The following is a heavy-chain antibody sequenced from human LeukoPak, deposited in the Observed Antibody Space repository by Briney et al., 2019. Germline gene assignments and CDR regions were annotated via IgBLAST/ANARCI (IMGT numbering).Heavy chain of an antibody. CDR2: ISGSGAKT. CDR1: GFTFSTYA. V-gene: IGHV3-23*01. J-gene: IGHJ4*02. Sequence: PGGSLRLSCAASGFTFSTYAMSWVRQAPGKGLEWVSAISGSGAKTYYADSVKGRFTISRDNSKNTLYLQMNSLRVEDTAVYYCARKISGTFAFDYWSQGTLVTVSS. D-gene: IGHD5-12*01. CDR3: ARKISGTFAFDY.